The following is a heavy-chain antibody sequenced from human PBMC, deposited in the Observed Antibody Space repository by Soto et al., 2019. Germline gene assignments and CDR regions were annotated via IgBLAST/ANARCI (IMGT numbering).Heavy chain of an antibody. D-gene: IGHD2-2*01. CDR3: AKEDCSSTSCYGYYYYGMDV. Sequence: GGSLRLSCAASGFTFSSYGMHWVRQAPGKGLEWVAVISYDGSNKYYADSVKGRFTISRDNSKNTLYLQMNSLRAEDTAVYYCAKEDCSSTSCYGYYYYGMDVWGQGTTVTVSS. CDR2: ISYDGSNK. J-gene: IGHJ6*02. CDR1: GFTFSSYG. V-gene: IGHV3-30*18.